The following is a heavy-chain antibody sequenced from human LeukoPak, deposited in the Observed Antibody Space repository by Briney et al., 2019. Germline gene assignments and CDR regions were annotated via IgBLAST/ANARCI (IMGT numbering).Heavy chain of an antibody. D-gene: IGHD1-26*01. CDR1: GGSISSGSYY. CDR2: IYTSGST. Sequence: PSQTLSLTCTVSGGSISSGSYYWSWIRQPAGKGLEWIGRIYTSGSTNYNPSLKSRVTISVDTSKNQFSLKLSSVTAADTAVYYCARDEGATYNPFFGYWGQGTLVTVSS. J-gene: IGHJ4*02. CDR3: ARDEGATYNPFFGY. V-gene: IGHV4-61*02.